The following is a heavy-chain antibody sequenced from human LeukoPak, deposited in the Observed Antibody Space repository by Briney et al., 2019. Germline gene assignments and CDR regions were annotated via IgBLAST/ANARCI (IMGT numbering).Heavy chain of an antibody. Sequence: QPGGSLRLSCAASGFTFSSYGMHWVRQAPGKGLEWVAFIRYDGSNKYYADSVKGRFTISRDNSKNTLYLQMNSLRAEDTAVYYCARGYYYDPYAFDIWGQGTMVTVSS. CDR1: GFTFSSYG. J-gene: IGHJ3*02. V-gene: IGHV3-30*02. CDR3: ARGYYYDPYAFDI. D-gene: IGHD3-22*01. CDR2: IRYDGSNK.